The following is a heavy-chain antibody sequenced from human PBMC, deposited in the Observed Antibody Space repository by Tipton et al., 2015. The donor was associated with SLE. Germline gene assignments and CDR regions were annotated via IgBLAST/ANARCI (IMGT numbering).Heavy chain of an antibody. CDR2: INNDGSNI. CDR1: GFSFSNYW. V-gene: IGHV3-74*03. CDR3: ARGWTGRFLWFGNSFFDS. Sequence: SLRLSCAAPGFSFSNYWMHWVRQAPGKGLVWVSRINNDGSNIVYADSVEGRFTVFRDNAKNTVSLEMNSLRVEDTAVYYCARGWTGRFLWFGNSFFDSWAQGTLVTVSS. J-gene: IGHJ4*02. D-gene: IGHD3-10*01.